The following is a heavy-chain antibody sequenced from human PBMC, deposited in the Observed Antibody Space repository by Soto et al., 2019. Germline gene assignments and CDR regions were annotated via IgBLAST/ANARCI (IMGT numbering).Heavy chain of an antibody. V-gene: IGHV3-21*01. J-gene: IGHJ3*01. CDR3: AKGSGDFLRSDGFDV. CDR2: ISSRSGWI. Sequence: EVQLVETGGGWVRLGGSLSLSGEACGFTFITCGWIWVGRAPGRRLEWVSYISSRSGWIYYAVSVKGRFTISRDNAKNSLYLQMSSLRAEDTAVYYCAKGSGDFLRSDGFDVWGQGTTVTVSS. CDR1: GFTFITCG. D-gene: IGHD4-17*01.